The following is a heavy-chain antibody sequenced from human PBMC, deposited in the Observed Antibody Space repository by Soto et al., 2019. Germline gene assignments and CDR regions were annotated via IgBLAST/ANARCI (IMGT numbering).Heavy chain of an antibody. J-gene: IGHJ4*01. CDR1: GFTFGSYW. Sequence: EVQLVESRGGLVQPGGSLRLSCAASGFTFGSYWMSWVRQTPGKGLEWLGTIMKDGSVKKYVDSVKGRFTVSRDNAKNSLYLQMDSLRVEDTAVYYCARDSGYDSGSSVNHYLDYWGHGTLVTVSS. CDR3: ARDSGYDSGSSVNHYLDY. V-gene: IGHV3-7*01. D-gene: IGHD3-10*01. CDR2: IMKDGSVK.